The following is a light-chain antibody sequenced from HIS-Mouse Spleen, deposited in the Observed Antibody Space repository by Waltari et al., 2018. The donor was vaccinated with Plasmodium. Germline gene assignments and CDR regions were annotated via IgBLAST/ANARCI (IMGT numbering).Light chain of an antibody. V-gene: IGLV2-8*01. CDR3: SSYAGSNNLV. CDR2: EVS. J-gene: IGLJ2*01. CDR1: SSDVGGYNY. Sequence: QSALTQPPSASGSPGQSVTISCTGTSSDVGGYNYVSWYQQHPGKPPNLMIYEVSKRPAGVPDRFSGSKSGNTASLTVSGRQAEDEADYYCSSYAGSNNLVFGGGTKLTVL.